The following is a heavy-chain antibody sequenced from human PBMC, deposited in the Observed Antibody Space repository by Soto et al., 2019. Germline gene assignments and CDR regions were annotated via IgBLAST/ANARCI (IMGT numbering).Heavy chain of an antibody. J-gene: IGHJ4*02. Sequence: EVQLFQSGGGLVQPGGSLRLSCAASGFTFTSYSMTWVSQTPGKGLEWVAAVNPGGYSTYYADSVKGRFTISRDNSNKTLYLQMNSLRAEDTAVYYCAKDLRAGSGYDFDYRDQGTLVTVSS. CDR2: VNPGGYST. CDR1: GFTFTSYS. CDR3: AKDLRAGSGYDFDY. D-gene: IGHD5-12*01. V-gene: IGHV3-23*01.